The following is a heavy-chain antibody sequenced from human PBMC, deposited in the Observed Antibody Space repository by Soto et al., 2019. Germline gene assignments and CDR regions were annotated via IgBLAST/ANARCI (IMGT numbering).Heavy chain of an antibody. CDR2: ILVDGRT. J-gene: IGHJ3*02. D-gene: IGHD2-8*02. CDR3: AKATATGGGAFDI. V-gene: IGHV3-23*01. CDR1: GFICSSYD. Sequence: GGSLRLSCAASGFICSSYDMSWVRQAPGKGLEWVSTILVDGRTFYVDSVKGRFTISRDSSQNTVYLQMDSLTAGDTALYYCAKATATGGGAFDICGQGTMVTVSS.